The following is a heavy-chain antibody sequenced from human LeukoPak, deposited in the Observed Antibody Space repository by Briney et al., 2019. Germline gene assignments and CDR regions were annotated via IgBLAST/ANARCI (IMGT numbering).Heavy chain of an antibody. J-gene: IGHJ4*02. CDR2: LNPSSGVT. CDR3: ARDLSSTPNWEFDY. V-gene: IGHV1-2*06. D-gene: IGHD7-27*01. CDR1: GYTFNGYF. Sequence: ASVKVSCNTSGYTFNGYFIHWVRQAAGHGLEWMGRLNPSSGVTEYAQNFQGRVAMSRDTSISTASMELSWLTSDDTAVYYCARDLSSTPNWEFDYWGQGTLVTVSS.